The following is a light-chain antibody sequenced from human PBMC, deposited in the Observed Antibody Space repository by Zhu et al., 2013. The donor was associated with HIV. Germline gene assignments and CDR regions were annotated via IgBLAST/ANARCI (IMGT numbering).Light chain of an antibody. CDR3: QQYDSSPHVT. Sequence: EIVLTQSPGTLSLSPGERVTLSCTASQNINTYLAWYQQKAGQAPRLLIYDASKRATGIPSRFSGSGSGTDFTLTISRLEPEDLGVYYCQQYDSSPHVTFGPGTRVEIK. J-gene: IGKJ3*01. V-gene: IGKV3-20*01. CDR1: QNINTY. CDR2: DAS.